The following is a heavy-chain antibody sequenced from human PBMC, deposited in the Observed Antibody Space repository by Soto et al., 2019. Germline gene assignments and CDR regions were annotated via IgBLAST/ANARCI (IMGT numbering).Heavy chain of an antibody. V-gene: IGHV1-2*02. J-gene: IGHJ6*02. CDR1: GYTFTGYY. CDR2: INPNSGGT. CDR3: ARAHAVTKTGNTFDSYYYGMDV. Sequence: ASVKVSCKASGYTFTGYYMHWVRQAPGQGLEWMGWINPNSGGTNYAQKFQGRVTMTRDTSISTAYMELSRLRSDDTAVYYCARAHAVTKTGNTFDSYYYGMDVWGQGTTVTVSS. D-gene: IGHD1-7*01.